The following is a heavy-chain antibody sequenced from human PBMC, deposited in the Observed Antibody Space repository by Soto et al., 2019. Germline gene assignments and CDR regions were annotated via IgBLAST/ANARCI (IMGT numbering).Heavy chain of an antibody. CDR3: AGQPTAGSYYDLGSYYYYYAMDV. Sequence: PSETLSLTCTVSGGSIRSSSYYWGWIRQPPGKGLEWIGSIYYSGSTYYNPSLKSRVTISVDTSKNQFSLKLSSVTAADTAVYYCAGQPTAGSYYDLGSYYYYYAMDVWGQGTTVT. CDR1: GGSIRSSSYY. V-gene: IGHV4-39*01. D-gene: IGHD3-10*01. J-gene: IGHJ6*02. CDR2: IYYSGST.